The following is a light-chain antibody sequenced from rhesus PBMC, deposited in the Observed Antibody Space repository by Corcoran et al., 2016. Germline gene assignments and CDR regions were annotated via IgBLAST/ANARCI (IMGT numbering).Light chain of an antibody. J-gene: IGKJ3*01. Sequence: EIVLTQSPVTLSLSPGERATLSCRASQSISDNLSWYQQKPNQAPRVLIGVSYRRVTGIPDRFSGNGYVTDFTLTISSLEPEDFAIYSCQPYSTWPFPFVPGTKLAVK. CDR1: QSISDN. V-gene: IGKV3S9*01. CDR2: VSY. CDR3: QPYSTWPFP.